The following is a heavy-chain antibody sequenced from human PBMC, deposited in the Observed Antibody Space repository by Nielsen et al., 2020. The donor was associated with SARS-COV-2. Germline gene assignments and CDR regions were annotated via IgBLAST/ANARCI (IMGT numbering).Heavy chain of an antibody. CDR2: IDPSDSYT. J-gene: IGHJ4*02. V-gene: IGHV5-10-1*01. CDR3: ARHRYFDAFDY. Sequence: KVSCKGSGYSFTSYWISWVRQMPGKGLEWMGRIDPSDSYTNYSPSFQGHVTISPDKSISTAYLQWSSLKASDTAMYYCARHRYFDAFDYWGQGTLVNVSS. CDR1: GYSFTSYW. D-gene: IGHD3-9*01.